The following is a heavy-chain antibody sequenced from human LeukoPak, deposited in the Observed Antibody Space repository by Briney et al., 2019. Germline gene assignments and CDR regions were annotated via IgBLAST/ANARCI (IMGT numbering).Heavy chain of an antibody. V-gene: IGHV1-2*04. CDR2: INPNSGGT. Sequence: ASVKVSCKASGYTFTSYDINWVRQATGQGLEWMGWINPNSGGTNYAQNFQGWVTMTRDTSISTAYMELSRLRSDDTAVYYCATSLSRYGPYYGMDVWGQGTTVTVSS. CDR3: ATSLSRYGPYYGMDV. J-gene: IGHJ6*02. D-gene: IGHD4-17*01. CDR1: GYTFTSYD.